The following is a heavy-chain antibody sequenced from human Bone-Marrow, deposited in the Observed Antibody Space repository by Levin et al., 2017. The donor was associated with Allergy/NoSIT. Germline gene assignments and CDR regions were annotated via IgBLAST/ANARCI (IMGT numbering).Heavy chain of an antibody. V-gene: IGHV4-61*01. J-gene: IGHJ4*02. CDR1: DDSVSSGRYC. CDR2: IYYSGTI. CDR3: ARGQYSSGWDQSFGY. Sequence: SETLSLTCSVSDDSVSSGRYCWSWIRQPPGGGLEWMASIYYSGTIHYNPSLKSRVTLSMEASKNQFSLNLTSVTAADTAVYYCARGQYSSGWDQSFGYWGQGTLVRVSS. D-gene: IGHD6-19*01.